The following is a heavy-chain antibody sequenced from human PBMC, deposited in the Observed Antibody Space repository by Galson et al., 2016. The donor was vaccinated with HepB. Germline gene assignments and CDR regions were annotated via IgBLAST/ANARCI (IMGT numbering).Heavy chain of an antibody. CDR1: GSKFDDYA. Sequence: SLRLSCAASGSKFDDYAMHWVRQAPGKGLEWVSLIYSGGSTYYADSVKGRFTISRDNSKNTLYLQMNSLRAEDRAVYYCASMTGTTPGGYWGQGTLVTVSS. D-gene: IGHD1-20*01. CDR2: IYSGGST. J-gene: IGHJ1*01. CDR3: ASMTGTTPGGY. V-gene: IGHV3-53*01.